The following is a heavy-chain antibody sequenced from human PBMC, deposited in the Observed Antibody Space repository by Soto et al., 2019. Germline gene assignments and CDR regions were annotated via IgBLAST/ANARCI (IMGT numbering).Heavy chain of an antibody. CDR2: ISGTRGRHRNT. CDR1: GFIYSDYA. J-gene: IGHJ6*02. V-gene: IGHV3-23*01. Sequence: GGSLRLSCAASGFIYSDYAMTWVRQAPGKGLEWVSTISGTRGRHRNTFYTASVKGRFTISRDNAKNSLYLQMNSLRAEDTAVYYCARVVGIRLYYYYYGMDVWGQGTTVTVSS. D-gene: IGHD3-10*01. CDR3: ARVVGIRLYYYYYGMDV.